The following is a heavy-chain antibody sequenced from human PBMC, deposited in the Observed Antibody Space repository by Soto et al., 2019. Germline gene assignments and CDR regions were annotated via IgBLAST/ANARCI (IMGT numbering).Heavy chain of an antibody. CDR2: ISYDGENI. D-gene: IGHD7-27*01. Sequence: QEQLVESGGGVVQPGRSLRLSCVASGFTFSNFAMHWVRQAPGKGLEWVAVISYDGENIYYADSVKGRFTISRDNSQNTLYLQMNSLRAADTAMYYCAKWSPCAICYLDLGTDEGRRKYDDYGVDVWGQGTTVTVSS. CDR3: AKWSPCAICYLDLGTDEGRRKYDDYGVDV. J-gene: IGHJ6*01. V-gene: IGHV3-30*18. CDR1: GFTFSNFA.